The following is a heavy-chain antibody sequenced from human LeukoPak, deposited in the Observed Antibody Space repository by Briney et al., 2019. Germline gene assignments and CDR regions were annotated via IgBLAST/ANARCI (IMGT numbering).Heavy chain of an antibody. D-gene: IGHD3-22*01. Sequence: SETLSLTCTVSGASISSDYCSWIRQPPGKGLEGIGYIYYSGSTNYNTPPMNRVTISVDTSKNQFSLKLSSVTAADTAVYYCASVASRGVVVINHWGQGTLVPVSS. V-gene: IGHV4-59*08. CDR2: IYYSGST. CDR3: ASVASRGVVVINH. CDR1: GASISSDY. J-gene: IGHJ5*02.